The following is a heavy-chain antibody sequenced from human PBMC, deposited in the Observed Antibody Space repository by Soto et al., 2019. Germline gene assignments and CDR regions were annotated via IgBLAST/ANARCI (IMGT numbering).Heavy chain of an antibody. CDR3: ARDFYDYVWGSYRGGFDY. J-gene: IGHJ4*02. V-gene: IGHV1-18*01. CDR2: ISAYNGNT. D-gene: IGHD3-16*02. Sequence: QVQLVQSGAEVKKPGASVKVSCKASGYTFTSYGISWVRQAPGQGLEWMGWISAYNGNTNYAQKLQGRVTMTTDTSTSTAYMELRGLRSDDTAVYYCARDFYDYVWGSYRGGFDYWGQGTLVTVSS. CDR1: GYTFTSYG.